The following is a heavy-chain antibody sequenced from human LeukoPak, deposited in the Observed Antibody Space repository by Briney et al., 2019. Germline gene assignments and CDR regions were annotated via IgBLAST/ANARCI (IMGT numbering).Heavy chain of an antibody. Sequence: GGSLRLSCTTSGFTFSDYPMNWVRQAPGKGLEWVSNIRGSGPGSGSGTYYADSVKGRFIISRDNAKNSVYLQMNSLRVEDSAFYYCARDVNWGFDSWGQGALVTVSS. D-gene: IGHD7-27*01. CDR2: IRGSGPGSGSGT. J-gene: IGHJ4*02. CDR3: ARDVNWGFDS. V-gene: IGHV3-48*04. CDR1: GFTFSDYP.